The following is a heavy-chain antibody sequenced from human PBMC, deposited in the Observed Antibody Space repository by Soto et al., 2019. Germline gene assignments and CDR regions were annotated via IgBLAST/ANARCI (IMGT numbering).Heavy chain of an antibody. J-gene: IGHJ4*02. CDR2: IDSGGTTI. CDR1: GFTFSSYS. V-gene: IGHV3-48*01. D-gene: IGHD6-19*01. Sequence: EVQLVESGGGLVQPGGSLRLSCAASGFTFSSYSMIWVRQPPGKGLECISYIDSGGTTIYQTDSVKGRFTISRDNAKNALYLQMNSLGGGDTAVYYGARRTSGWYSDYWGLGTLVTVSS. CDR3: ARRTSGWYSDY.